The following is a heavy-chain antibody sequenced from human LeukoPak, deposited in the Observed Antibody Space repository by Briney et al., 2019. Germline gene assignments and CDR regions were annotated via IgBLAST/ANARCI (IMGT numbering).Heavy chain of an antibody. V-gene: IGHV3-73*01. Sequence: GGSLRLSCAASGFTFSGSAMHWVRQASGKGLEWVGRIRSKANSYATAYAASVKGRFTISRDDSKNTLYLQMNSLRAEDTAVYYCAKETFSSSCDYWGQGTLVTVSS. CDR1: GFTFSGSA. D-gene: IGHD6-13*01. CDR2: IRSKANSYAT. CDR3: AKETFSSSCDY. J-gene: IGHJ4*02.